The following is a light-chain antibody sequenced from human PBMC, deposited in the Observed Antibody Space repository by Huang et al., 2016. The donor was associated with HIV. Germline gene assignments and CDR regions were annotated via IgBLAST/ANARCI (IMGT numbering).Light chain of an antibody. CDR2: AAS. Sequence: IVMTQSPPTLSASPGERVTLSCRASQGVGSDLAWYHQKPGQAPRLLIYAASSRATGIPARCSGSGSGTEFTLTISSLQSEDFAVYYCQQYNNWPYTFGQGTKLEIK. J-gene: IGKJ2*01. CDR3: QQYNNWPYT. CDR1: QGVGSD. V-gene: IGKV3-15*01.